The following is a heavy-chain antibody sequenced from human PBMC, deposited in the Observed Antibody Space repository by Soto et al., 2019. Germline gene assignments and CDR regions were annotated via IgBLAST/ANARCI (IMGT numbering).Heavy chain of an antibody. CDR3: ARAYDGSGSYYTKDAFDI. CDR1: GYTFTSYG. V-gene: IGHV1-18*01. CDR2: ISAYNGNT. D-gene: IGHD3-10*01. Sequence: ASVKVSCKASGYTFTSYGISWVRQAPGQGLEWMGWISAYNGNTNYAQKLQGRVTMTTDTSTSTAYMELRGLRSDDTAVYYCARAYDGSGSYYTKDAFDIWGQGTMVTVSS. J-gene: IGHJ3*02.